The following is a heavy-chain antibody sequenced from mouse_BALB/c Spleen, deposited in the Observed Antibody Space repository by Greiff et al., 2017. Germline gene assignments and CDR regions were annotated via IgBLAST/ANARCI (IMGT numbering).Heavy chain of an antibody. CDR2: ISSGGST. J-gene: IGHJ4*01. CDR1: GFTFSSYA. D-gene: IGHD1-2*01. CDR3: ARGRFYYGYDYAMDY. Sequence: EVQVVESGGGLVKPGGSLKLSCAASGFTFSSYAMSWVRQTPEKRLEWVASISSGGSTYYPDSVKGRFTISRDNARNILYLQMSSLRSEDTAMYYCARGRFYYGYDYAMDYWGQGTSVTVSS. V-gene: IGHV5-6-5*01.